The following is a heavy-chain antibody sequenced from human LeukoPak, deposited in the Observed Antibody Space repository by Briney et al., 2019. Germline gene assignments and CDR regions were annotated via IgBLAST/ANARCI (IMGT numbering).Heavy chain of an antibody. CDR1: GGSISDYY. CDR2: IYYSGST. D-gene: IGHD3-10*01. J-gene: IGHJ4*02. CDR3: ASGFGYYFDY. V-gene: IGHV4-59*01. Sequence: SETPSLTCTVSGGSISDYYWSWIRQPPGKGPEWIGYIYYSGSTNYNPSLKSRVTISVDTSKNQFSLKLNSVTAADTAVYYCASGFGYYFDYWGQGTLVTVSS.